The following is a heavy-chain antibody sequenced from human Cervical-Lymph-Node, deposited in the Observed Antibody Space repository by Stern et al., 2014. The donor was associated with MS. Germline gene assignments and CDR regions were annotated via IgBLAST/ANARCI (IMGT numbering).Heavy chain of an antibody. V-gene: IGHV1-69*06. CDR1: GD. Sequence: MQLVESGAVVKKPGSSVRVSCKASGDISWLRQAPGQGLEWMGGIIRPVGTAHYTQRFQGRLTITADRSTNTTYMELTSLRSDDTAIYYCARGAGDNWFDPWGQGTLVSVSS. CDR2: IIRPVGTA. J-gene: IGHJ5*02. D-gene: IGHD3-10*01. CDR3: ARGAGDNWFDP.